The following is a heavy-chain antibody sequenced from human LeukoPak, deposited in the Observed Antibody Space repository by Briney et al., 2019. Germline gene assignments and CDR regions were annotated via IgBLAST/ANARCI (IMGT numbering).Heavy chain of an antibody. CDR1: GYTFTSYD. J-gene: IGHJ4*02. Sequence: ASVKVSCKASGYTFTSYDINWVRQATGRGLEWMGWMNPNSGNTGYAQKFQGRVTMTRDTSISTAYMELSRLRSDDTAVYYCARIDDYGDYFLDYWGQGTLVTVSS. CDR3: ARIDDYGDYFLDY. D-gene: IGHD4-17*01. V-gene: IGHV1-8*01. CDR2: MNPNSGNT.